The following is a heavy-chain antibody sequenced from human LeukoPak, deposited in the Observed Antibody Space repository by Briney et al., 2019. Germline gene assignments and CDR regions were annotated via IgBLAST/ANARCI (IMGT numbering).Heavy chain of an antibody. CDR2: IYHSGST. CDR1: GYSISSGYY. CDR3: ARLHDL. J-gene: IGHJ4*02. V-gene: IGHV4-38-2*02. D-gene: IGHD2-15*01. Sequence: SETLSLTCTVSGYSISSGYYWGWIRQPPGKGLEWIGSIYHSGSTYYNPSLKSRVTISVDTSKNQFSLKLSSVTAADTAVYYCARLHDLWGQGTLVTVSS.